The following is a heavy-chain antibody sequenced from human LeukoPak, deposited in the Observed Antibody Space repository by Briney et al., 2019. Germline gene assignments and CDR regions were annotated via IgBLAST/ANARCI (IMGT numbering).Heavy chain of an antibody. Sequence: PSETLSLTCAVYGGSFSGYYWSWIRQPPGKGLEWIGEINHSGSTNYNPSLKSRVTISVDTSKNQFSLKLSSVTAADKAVYYCARGGPGYYYGSGSYFWSWFDPRGQGTLVTVSS. CDR2: INHSGST. J-gene: IGHJ5*02. CDR1: GGSFSGYY. CDR3: ARGGPGYYYGSGSYFWSWFDP. V-gene: IGHV4-34*01. D-gene: IGHD3-10*01.